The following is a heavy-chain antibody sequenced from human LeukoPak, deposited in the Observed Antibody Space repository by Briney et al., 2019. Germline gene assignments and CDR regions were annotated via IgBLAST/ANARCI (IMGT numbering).Heavy chain of an antibody. Sequence: AGSLTLSCAASGFTFSSYSMNWVRQAPGKGLEWVSTTSSGSSYNYYADSVKGSFTISTANAKTSLYLQMNSLRAENTAVYYSARDQAYSKDPYDYWGQGTLGTVSS. J-gene: IGHJ4*02. D-gene: IGHD6-13*01. V-gene: IGHV3-21*01. CDR2: TSSGSSYN. CDR3: ARDQAYSKDPYDY. CDR1: GFTFSSYS.